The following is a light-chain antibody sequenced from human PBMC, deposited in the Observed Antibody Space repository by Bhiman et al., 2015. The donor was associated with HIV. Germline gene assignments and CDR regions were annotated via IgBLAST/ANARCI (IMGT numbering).Light chain of an antibody. V-gene: IGLV3-21*04. J-gene: IGLJ1*01. CDR1: NIGSKS. Sequence: SYVLTQPPSVSVAPGKTARITCGGNNIGSKSVHWYQQKPGQAPVMVIYYDNDRPSGIPERFSGSNSGNTATLTISRVEAGDEADYYCQLWDNSSDHPLVFGTGTKVTVL. CDR3: QLWDNSSDHPLV. CDR2: YDN.